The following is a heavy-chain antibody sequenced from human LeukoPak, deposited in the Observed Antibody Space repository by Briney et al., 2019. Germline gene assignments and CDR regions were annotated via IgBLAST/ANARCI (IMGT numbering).Heavy chain of an antibody. J-gene: IGHJ6*03. D-gene: IGHD2-2*01. Sequence: GGSLRLSCAASGFTFDDYGMSWVRQAPGKGLEWVSGINWNGGSTGYADSVKGRFTISRDNAKNSLYLQMNSLRAEDTAVYYCARAVGYCSSTSCPYYYYYYMDVWGKGTTVTISS. CDR1: GFTFDDYG. CDR3: ARAVGYCSSTSCPYYYYYYMDV. V-gene: IGHV3-20*04. CDR2: INWNGGST.